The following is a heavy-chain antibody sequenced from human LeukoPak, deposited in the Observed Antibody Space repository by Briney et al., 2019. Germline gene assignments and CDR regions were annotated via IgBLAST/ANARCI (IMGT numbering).Heavy chain of an antibody. CDR2: MSYDGSNK. Sequence: GGSLRLSCAASGFTFSSYAMYWVRQAPGKGLEWVALMSYDGSNKYYADSVKGRFTISRDNSKNTLYLQMNSLRAEDTAVYYCAREGREWLSVGIDYWGRGTLVAVSS. V-gene: IGHV3-30-3*01. CDR1: GFTFSSYA. D-gene: IGHD6-19*01. J-gene: IGHJ4*02. CDR3: AREGREWLSVGIDY.